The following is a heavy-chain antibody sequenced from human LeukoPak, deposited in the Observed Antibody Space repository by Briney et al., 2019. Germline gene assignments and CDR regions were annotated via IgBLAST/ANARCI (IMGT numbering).Heavy chain of an antibody. Sequence: GGSLRLSCAASGFTFSSYGMHWVRQAPGKGLEWVAVISYDGSNKYYADSVKGRFTISRDNSKNTLYLQMNSLRAEDTAVYYCARDGIVGATGAFDIWGQGTMVTVSS. J-gene: IGHJ3*02. CDR1: GFTFSSYG. V-gene: IGHV3-30*03. D-gene: IGHD1-26*01. CDR3: ARDGIVGATGAFDI. CDR2: ISYDGSNK.